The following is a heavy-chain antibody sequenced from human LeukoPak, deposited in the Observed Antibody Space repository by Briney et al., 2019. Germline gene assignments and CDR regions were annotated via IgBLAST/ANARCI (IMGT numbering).Heavy chain of an antibody. Sequence: SETLPLTCTVSGGSISSYYWSWIRQPAGKGLEWIGRIYTSGSTNYNPSLKSRVTMSVDTSKNQFSLKLSSVTAADTAVYYCARAAAVAGRGGVFDYWGQGTLVTVSS. J-gene: IGHJ4*02. CDR3: ARAAAVAGRGGVFDY. V-gene: IGHV4-4*07. CDR2: IYTSGST. D-gene: IGHD6-19*01. CDR1: GGSISSYY.